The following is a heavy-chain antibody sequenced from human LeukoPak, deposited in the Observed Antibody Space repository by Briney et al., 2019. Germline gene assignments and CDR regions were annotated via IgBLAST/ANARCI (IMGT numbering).Heavy chain of an antibody. CDR1: GFTFSSYW. CDR3: ASLEGYYSSGWYWYFDL. J-gene: IGHJ2*01. CDR2: INSDGSST. V-gene: IGHV3-74*01. D-gene: IGHD6-19*01. Sequence: GGSLRLSCAASGFTFSSYWMHWVRQAPGKGLVWVSRINSDGSSTSYADSVKGRFTISRDNAKNTLYLQMNSLRAEDTAVYYCASLEGYYSSGWYWYFDLGGRGTLVTVSS.